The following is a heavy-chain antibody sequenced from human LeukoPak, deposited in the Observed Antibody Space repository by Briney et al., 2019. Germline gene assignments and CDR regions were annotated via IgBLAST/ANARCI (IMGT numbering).Heavy chain of an antibody. D-gene: IGHD1-26*01. CDR2: INPNSGGT. CDR1: GYTFTCYN. Sequence: GASVKVSCKASGYTFTCYNMHWVRQAPGQGLEWMGWINPNSGGTNYAQKFQGRVIMTRDTSISAAYMELSRLRSDDTAVYYCARELTQSGSYYGDFDYWGQGTLVTVSS. CDR3: ARELTQSGSYYGDFDY. V-gene: IGHV1-2*02. J-gene: IGHJ4*02.